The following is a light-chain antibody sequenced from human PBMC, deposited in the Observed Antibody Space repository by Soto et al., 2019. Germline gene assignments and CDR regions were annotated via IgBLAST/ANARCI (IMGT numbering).Light chain of an antibody. CDR2: DVS. Sequence: QSALTQPASVSGSPGQSITISCTGTSSDVGGYSYVSWYQQHPGKAPKLMIYDVSNRPSGVSNRCSGSKSGNTASLTISGLQPEDEDDYYCSSYTSSSTLCVFGAGTKLTVL. J-gene: IGLJ1*01. V-gene: IGLV2-14*01. CDR3: SSYTSSSTLCV. CDR1: SSDVGGYSY.